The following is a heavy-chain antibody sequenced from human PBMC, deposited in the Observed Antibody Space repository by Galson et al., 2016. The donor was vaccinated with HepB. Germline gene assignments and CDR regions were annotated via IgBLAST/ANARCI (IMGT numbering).Heavy chain of an antibody. D-gene: IGHD3-10*01. Sequence: SETLSLTCTIYGGSFSGYYWSWIRQPPRKGLEWIGEIHHSGSTNYNPSLKSRVTISVDTSKNQFSLKLSSVTAADTAVYYCASVTMAREVGGSYGMDVWGQGTTVTVSS. CDR3: ASVTMAREVGGSYGMDV. V-gene: IGHV4-34*01. CDR1: GGSFSGYY. J-gene: IGHJ6*02. CDR2: IHHSGST.